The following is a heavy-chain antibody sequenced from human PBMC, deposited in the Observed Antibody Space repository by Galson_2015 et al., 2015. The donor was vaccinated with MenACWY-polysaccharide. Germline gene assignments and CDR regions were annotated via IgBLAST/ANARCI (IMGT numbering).Heavy chain of an antibody. CDR3: ATDYYDSSGFLSSGDY. CDR2: IRYDGSNK. D-gene: IGHD3-22*01. V-gene: IGHV3-30*02. J-gene: IGHJ4*02. Sequence: SLRLSCAASGFTFSSYGMHWVRQAPGKGLEWVAFIRYDGSNKYYADSVKGRFTISRDNSKNTLYLQMNSLRAEDTAVYYCATDYYDSSGFLSSGDYWGQGTLVTVSS. CDR1: GFTFSSYG.